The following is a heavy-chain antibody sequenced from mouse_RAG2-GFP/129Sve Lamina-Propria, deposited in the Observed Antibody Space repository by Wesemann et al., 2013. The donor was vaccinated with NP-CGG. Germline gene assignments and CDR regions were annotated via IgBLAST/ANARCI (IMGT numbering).Heavy chain of an antibody. CDR2: IYPGDGDT. D-gene: IGHD2-14*01. CDR3: ARERYSYAMDY. V-gene: IGHV1-80*01. Sequence: QVQLQQSGAELVKPGASVKISCKASGYAFSSYWMNWVKQRPGKGLEWIGQIYPGDGDTNYNGKFKGKATLTADKSSSTAYMQLSSLTSEDSAVYFCARERYSYAMDYWGQGTSVTVSS. CDR1: GYAFSSYW. J-gene: IGHJ4*01.